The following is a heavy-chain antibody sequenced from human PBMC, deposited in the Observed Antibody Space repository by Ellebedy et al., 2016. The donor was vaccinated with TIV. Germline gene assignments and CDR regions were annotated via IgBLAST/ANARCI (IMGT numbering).Heavy chain of an antibody. CDR1: GFSFSTYW. CDR2: IKQDGSDK. Sequence: GESLKISXEASGFSFSTYWMSWVRQAPGKGLEWVANIKQDGSDKYYADSVQGRFTISRDNVENSLYLQMNNLRAEDTAVYYCAKVRGGYWGQGTLVTVSS. V-gene: IGHV3-7*03. D-gene: IGHD3-16*01. J-gene: IGHJ4*02. CDR3: AKVRGGY.